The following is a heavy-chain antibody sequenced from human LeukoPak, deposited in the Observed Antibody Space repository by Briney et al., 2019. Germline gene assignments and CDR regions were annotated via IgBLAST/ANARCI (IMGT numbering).Heavy chain of an antibody. D-gene: IGHD6-19*01. Sequence: GGSLRLSCAASGFTFSSFSMSWVRQAPGKGLAWVAYITGSSSTIYYADSVKGRFTISRDNAKNSLYLQMNGLRVEDTAVYFCAAGYSAGWYGIDYWGQGTLVTVSS. V-gene: IGHV3-48*01. J-gene: IGHJ4*02. CDR1: GFTFSSFS. CDR3: AAGYSAGWYGIDY. CDR2: ITGSSSTI.